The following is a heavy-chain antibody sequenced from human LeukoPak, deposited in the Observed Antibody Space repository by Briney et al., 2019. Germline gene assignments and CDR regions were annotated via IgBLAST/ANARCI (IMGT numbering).Heavy chain of an antibody. V-gene: IGHV3-53*01. CDR1: GFTFSSYG. J-gene: IGHJ4*02. CDR3: ARAPQWARFDC. Sequence: GRSLRLSCAASGFTFSSYGMHWVRQAPGKGLEWVAVIYSGGSIYCADSVKGRFTISRDNSKNTLYLQMNSLRAEDTAVYYCARAPQWARFDCWGQGTLVTVSS. D-gene: IGHD2-8*01. CDR2: IYSGGSI.